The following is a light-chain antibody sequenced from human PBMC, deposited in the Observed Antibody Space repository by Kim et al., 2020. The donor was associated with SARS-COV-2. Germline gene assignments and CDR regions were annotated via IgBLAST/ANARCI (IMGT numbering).Light chain of an antibody. J-gene: IGKJ1*01. CDR2: GAT. CDR3: QEYISAPRT. V-gene: IGKV1-27*01. CDR1: QGIRYY. Sequence: EYVRDRVTITCRGSQGIRYYFAWYQQRPAKVRALLIYGATTLQSGVPSRFSGSGSGTDLTLTIRSLQLEDVATYYCQEYISAPRTFGQGTKVDIK.